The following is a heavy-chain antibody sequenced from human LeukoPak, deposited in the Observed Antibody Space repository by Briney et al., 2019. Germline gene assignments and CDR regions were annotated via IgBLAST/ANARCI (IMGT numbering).Heavy chain of an antibody. D-gene: IGHD6-13*01. CDR2: ISYDGSNK. CDR3: ARESEYSSSWDR. V-gene: IGHV3-30-3*01. Sequence: GKPLTLPCAASGSPFSSFHMQGLRHPPAGGVVEVAVISYDGSNKYYSESVKGRFTISTDNSKNTLYLQMKSLRAEDTAVYYCARESEYSSSWDRWGQGTLVTVSS. J-gene: IGHJ5*02. CDR1: GSPFSSFH.